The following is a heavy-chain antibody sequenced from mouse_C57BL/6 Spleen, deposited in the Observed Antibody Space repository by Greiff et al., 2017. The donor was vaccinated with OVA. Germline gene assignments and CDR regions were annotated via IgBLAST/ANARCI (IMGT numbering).Heavy chain of an antibody. V-gene: IGHV3-6*01. CDR2: ISYDGSN. Sequence: EVKVEESGPGLVKPSQSLSLTCSVTGYSITSGYYWNWIRQFPGNKLEWMGYISYDGSNNYNPSLKNRISNTRDTSKNQFCLKLNSVTTEDTATYYGARWGIMTTGVAGMDYWGQGTSVTVSS. J-gene: IGHJ4*01. CDR1: GYSITSGYY. D-gene: IGHD1-1*01. CDR3: ARWGIMTTGVAGMDY.